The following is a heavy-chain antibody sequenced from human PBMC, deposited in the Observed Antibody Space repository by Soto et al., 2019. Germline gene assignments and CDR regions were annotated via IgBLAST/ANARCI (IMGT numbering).Heavy chain of an antibody. D-gene: IGHD2-2*01. CDR3: VKDSYADFHRVLSTAEYFFDY. CDR2: ITWNSGNI. V-gene: IGHV3-9*01. J-gene: IGHJ4*01. Sequence: ESGGGLVRPGRSLRLSCTASGFTFDDYAMHWVRHAPGRGLEWVSGITWNSGNIAYADSVKGRFTIARDDDNNSLYLQMNSLRPEDTALYYCVKDSYADFHRVLSTAEYFFDYWGHGTLVTVSS. CDR1: GFTFDDYA.